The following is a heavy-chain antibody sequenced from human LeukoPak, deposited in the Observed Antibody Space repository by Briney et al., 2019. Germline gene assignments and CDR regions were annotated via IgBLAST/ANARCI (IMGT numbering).Heavy chain of an antibody. J-gene: IGHJ3*02. CDR2: INPSGGSR. CDR1: GYTFSNYY. V-gene: IGHV1-46*01. Sequence: GASVKVSCKASGYTFSNYYIHWVRQAPGQGLEWMGIINPSGGSRSYAQKFQGRLTVTRDTSTSTAYMELSSLRSEDTAVYYCARVRSGDAFDIWGQGTMVTVSS. CDR3: ARVRSGDAFDI. D-gene: IGHD3-10*01.